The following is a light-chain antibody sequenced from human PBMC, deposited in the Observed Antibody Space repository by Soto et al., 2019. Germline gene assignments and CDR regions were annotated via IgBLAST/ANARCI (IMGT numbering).Light chain of an antibody. CDR3: NSYTGSSTRFV. J-gene: IGLJ1*01. Sequence: QSALTQPASVSGSPGQSVTISCTGTSSDVGAYNYVSWYQQHPGNAPKLMIYEVSNRPSGVSNRFSGSKSGNTASLTSSGLQAEDEADYYCNSYTGSSTRFVFGTGTKVTVL. CDR1: SSDVGAYNY. CDR2: EVS. V-gene: IGLV2-14*01.